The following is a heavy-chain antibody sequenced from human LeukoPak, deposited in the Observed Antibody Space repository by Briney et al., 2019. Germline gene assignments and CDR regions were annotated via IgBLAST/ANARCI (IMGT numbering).Heavy chain of an antibody. V-gene: IGHV1-2*02. J-gene: IGHJ4*02. Sequence: ASVKVSCKASVYTFTGYYMHWLGQAPGQGLDWMGGINPNNGGTNKAQKFQGRDTMTRDTPISTAYMELSRLRSDDTAVYYCAKDGASWYWGQGTLVTVSS. CDR1: VYTFTGYY. D-gene: IGHD2-2*01. CDR3: AKDGASWY. CDR2: INPNNGGT.